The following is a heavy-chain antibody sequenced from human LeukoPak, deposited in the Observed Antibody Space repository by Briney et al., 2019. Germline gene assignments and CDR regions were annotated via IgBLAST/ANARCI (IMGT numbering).Heavy chain of an antibody. CDR3: ANFHCSSTSCHLSGYFQH. Sequence: GGSLRLPCAASGFTFSSYAMSWVRQAPGKGLDWVSAISVSAGSTYYADSVKGRFTISRDYSKNTLYLQMNSLRAEDTAVYYCANFHCSSTSCHLSGYFQHWGQGTLVTVSS. CDR1: GFTFSSYA. CDR2: ISVSAGST. V-gene: IGHV3-23*01. J-gene: IGHJ1*01. D-gene: IGHD2-2*01.